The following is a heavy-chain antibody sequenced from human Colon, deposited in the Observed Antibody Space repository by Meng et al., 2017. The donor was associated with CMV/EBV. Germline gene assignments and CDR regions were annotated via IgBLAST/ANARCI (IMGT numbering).Heavy chain of an antibody. CDR1: GFTLSSYA. CDR3: ARDGLADTAFTYYYYSGMDV. D-gene: IGHD6-19*01. V-gene: IGHV3-30*04. Sequence: GESLKISCAASGFTLSSYAIHWVRQAPGKGLEWVAVISYDENGTYYADSVKGRFTVSRDHSKNTLFLQISSLRGEDTAVYYCARDGLADTAFTYYYYSGMDVWGHGTTVTVSS. J-gene: IGHJ6*02. CDR2: ISYDENGT.